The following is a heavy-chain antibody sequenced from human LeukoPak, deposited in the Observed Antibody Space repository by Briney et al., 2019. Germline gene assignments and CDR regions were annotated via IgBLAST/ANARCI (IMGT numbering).Heavy chain of an antibody. J-gene: IGHJ4*02. D-gene: IGHD1-26*01. Sequence: GGSLRLCCAASGFTFNDYWMSGVRQAPGKGLEWVANIKPDGGDKYYVDSVKGRFTISRDNGKNSMCLQMNSLRAEDTAVYYCARERGWELPSSFDSWGQGTLVTVSS. V-gene: IGHV3-7*01. CDR3: ARERGWELPSSFDS. CDR1: GFTFNDYW. CDR2: IKPDGGDK.